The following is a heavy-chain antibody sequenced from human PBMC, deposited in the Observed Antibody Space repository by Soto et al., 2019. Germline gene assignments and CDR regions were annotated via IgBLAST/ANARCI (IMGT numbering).Heavy chain of an antibody. CDR1: GFTFSSYG. Sequence: GGSLRLSCAASGFTFSSYGMHWVRQAPGKGLEWVAVISYDGSNKYYVDSVKGRFTISRDNSKNTLYLQMNSLRAEDTAVYYCAKDKATYYYYMDVWGKGTTVTVSS. V-gene: IGHV3-30*18. CDR3: AKDKATYYYYMDV. CDR2: ISYDGSNK. J-gene: IGHJ6*03.